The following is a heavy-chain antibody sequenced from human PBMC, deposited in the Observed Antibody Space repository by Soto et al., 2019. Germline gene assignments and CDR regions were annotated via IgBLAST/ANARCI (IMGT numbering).Heavy chain of an antibody. CDR3: AREPVGPDYAMDV. CDR1: GFTFSSYG. D-gene: IGHD1-26*01. Sequence: PGGFLRLSCAASGFTFSSYGMHWVRQTPGKGLEWVAVLGFDGGGRYYADSVKGRFTISRDNSKNRLDLQMDSLRVEDTALYYCAREPVGPDYAMDVWGQGTTVTVSS. V-gene: IGHV3-33*01. CDR2: LGFDGGGR. J-gene: IGHJ6*02.